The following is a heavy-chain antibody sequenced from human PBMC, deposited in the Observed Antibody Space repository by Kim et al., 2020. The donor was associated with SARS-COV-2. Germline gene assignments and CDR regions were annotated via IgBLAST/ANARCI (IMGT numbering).Heavy chain of an antibody. CDR2: IIPIFGTA. V-gene: IGHV1-69*13. J-gene: IGHJ6*02. D-gene: IGHD2-2*01. Sequence: SVKVSCKASGGTFSSYAISWVRQAPGQGLEWMGGIIPIFGTANYAQKFQGRVTITADESTSTAYMELSSLRSEDTAVYYCARDLGYCSSTSCHYRSNYYGMDVWGQGTTVTVSS. CDR1: GGTFSSYA. CDR3: ARDLGYCSSTSCHYRSNYYGMDV.